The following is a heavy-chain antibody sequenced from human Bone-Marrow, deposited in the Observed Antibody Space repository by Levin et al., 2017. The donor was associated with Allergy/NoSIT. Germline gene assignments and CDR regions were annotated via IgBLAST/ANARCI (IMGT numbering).Heavy chain of an antibody. Sequence: GASVKVSCKASGYTFSGQYIYWVRQAPGQGLEWMGWINPNTGITNYAQSFQGRVTMTRDTPISTAYLEINRLTSDDTAVFFCAREPGPFATEYTYGSQAIDYWGQGTLVTVAS. CDR3: AREPGPFATEYTYGSQAIDY. V-gene: IGHV1-2*02. D-gene: IGHD5-18*01. CDR2: INPNTGIT. J-gene: IGHJ4*02. CDR1: GYTFSGQY.